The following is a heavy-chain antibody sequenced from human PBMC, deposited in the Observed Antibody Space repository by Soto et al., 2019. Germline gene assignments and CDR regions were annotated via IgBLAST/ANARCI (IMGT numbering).Heavy chain of an antibody. CDR3: AIYLRHSRLPGLDG. V-gene: IGHV3-48*03. Sequence: PVVSLSLSCSASRFSFSYYEMIWVRQAPGKGLEWVSYINSGGSVAYYADSAKGRFTISRDNAKNTLYLQMNGLRSEDTAVYYCAIYLRHSRLPGLDGWGKRNTVTVCS. J-gene: IGHJ6*04. D-gene: IGHD2-15*01. CDR2: INSGGSVA. CDR1: RFSFSYYE.